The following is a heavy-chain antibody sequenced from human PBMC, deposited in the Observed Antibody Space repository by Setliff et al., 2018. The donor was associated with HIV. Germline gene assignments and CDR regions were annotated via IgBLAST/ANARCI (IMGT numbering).Heavy chain of an antibody. J-gene: IGHJ6*03. Sequence: SETLSLTCSVYGTSFSDHYWSWVRQTPGKGLEWIGEMNQSGTTNYNPSLKSRVTMSLDTSKNQFSLKLSSVAAADTAVYYCARETYYYDNPQYYYYYMDVWGKGTTVTVSS. CDR2: MNQSGTT. D-gene: IGHD3-22*01. CDR3: ARETYYYDNPQYYYYYMDV. CDR1: GTSFSDHY. V-gene: IGHV4-34*01.